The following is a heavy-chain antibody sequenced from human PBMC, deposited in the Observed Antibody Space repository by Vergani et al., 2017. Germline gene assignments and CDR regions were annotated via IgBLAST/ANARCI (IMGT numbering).Heavy chain of an antibody. J-gene: IGHJ6*03. D-gene: IGHD4-11*01. Sequence: QVQLQESGPGLVKPSETLSLICTVSGGSISSYYWSWIRQPPGKGLEWIGYMYYSGSTNYNPSLNSRVTISVDSSKNQISLKLSSVTAADTAVYYCARAPRYSRSDYYYYYMDVWGKGTTVTVSS. CDR1: GGSISSYY. CDR2: MYYSGST. CDR3: ARAPRYSRSDYYYYYMDV. V-gene: IGHV4-59*01.